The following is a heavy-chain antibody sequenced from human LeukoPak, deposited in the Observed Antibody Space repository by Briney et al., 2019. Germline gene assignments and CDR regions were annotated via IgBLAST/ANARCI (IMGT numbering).Heavy chain of an antibody. CDR2: IYHSGST. CDR3: ARSRAFNSGAFDP. CDR1: GGSIKSNNW. D-gene: IGHD1-26*01. V-gene: IGHV4-4*02. Sequence: SETLSLTCAVSGGSIKSNNWWSWVRQPPGKGLEWIGEIYHSGSTNYNPSLKSRVTISVDTSKNQFSLRLNSVTAADTAVYYCARSRAFNSGAFDPWGQGSLVTVSS. J-gene: IGHJ5*02.